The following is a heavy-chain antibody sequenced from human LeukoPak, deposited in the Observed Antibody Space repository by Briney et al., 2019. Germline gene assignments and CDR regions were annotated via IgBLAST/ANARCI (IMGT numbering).Heavy chain of an antibody. CDR1: GFTFDDYA. CDR3: AKGVTTYQTGGFDY. J-gene: IGHJ4*02. Sequence: PGGSLRLSCAASGFTFDDYAMHWVRQAPGKGLEWVSGISWNSGSIGYADSVKGRFTISRDNAKNSLYLQMNSLRAEDMALYYCAKGVTTYQTGGFDYWGQGTLVTVSS. D-gene: IGHD4-11*01. CDR2: ISWNSGSI. V-gene: IGHV3-9*03.